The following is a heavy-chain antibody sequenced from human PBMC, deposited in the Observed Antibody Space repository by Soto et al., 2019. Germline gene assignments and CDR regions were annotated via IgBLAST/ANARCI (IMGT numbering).Heavy chain of an antibody. D-gene: IGHD3-22*01. CDR1: GFTFSSYA. Sequence: GSLRLSCAASGFTFSSYAMSWVRQAPGKGLEWVSAISGSGGSTYYADSVKGRFTISRDNSKNTLYLQMNSLRAEDTAVYYCAKDENTYYYDSSGYNYYDYWGQGTLVTVSS. CDR3: AKDENTYYYDSSGYNYYDY. CDR2: ISGSGGST. V-gene: IGHV3-23*01. J-gene: IGHJ4*02.